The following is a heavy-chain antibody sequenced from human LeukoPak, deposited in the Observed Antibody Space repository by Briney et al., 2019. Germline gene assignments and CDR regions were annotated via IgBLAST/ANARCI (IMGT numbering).Heavy chain of an antibody. V-gene: IGHV3-30*04. J-gene: IGHJ4*02. CDR1: GFTFSSYA. Sequence: PGGSLRLSCAASGFTFSSYAMLWVRQAPGKGLEWVAVISYDGSNKYYADSVKGRFTISRDNSKNTLYLQMNSLRAEDTAVYYCAREVWQQLVGGYFDYWGQGTLVTVSS. CDR3: AREVWQQLVGGYFDY. CDR2: ISYDGSNK. D-gene: IGHD6-13*01.